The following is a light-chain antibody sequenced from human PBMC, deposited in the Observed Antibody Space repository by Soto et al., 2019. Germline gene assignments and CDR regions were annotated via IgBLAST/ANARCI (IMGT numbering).Light chain of an antibody. CDR2: RNN. J-gene: IGLJ3*02. CDR1: SSNIGSNY. V-gene: IGLV1-47*01. CDR3: AAWDDSLSVWV. Sequence: QAVVTQPPSASGTPGQRVTISCSGSSSNIGSNYVYWYQQLPGTAPKLLTYRNNQRPSGVPDRFSGSKSGTSASLAISGLRSEDEADYYCAAWDDSLSVWVFGGGTKLTVL.